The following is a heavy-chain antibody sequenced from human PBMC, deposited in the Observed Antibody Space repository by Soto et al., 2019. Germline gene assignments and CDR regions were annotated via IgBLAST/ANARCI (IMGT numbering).Heavy chain of an antibody. V-gene: IGHV5-51*01. J-gene: IGHJ3*02. CDR2: IYPGDSET. Sequence: GESLKISCKGSGYSFTTYRIGWVRQMPGKGLEWMGIIYPGDSETRYSPSFQGQVTISADKSNTTAYLQWSGLKASDTSMYYCARQRIEAAFDAFEMWGQGTMVTVSS. CDR3: ARQRIEAAFDAFEM. D-gene: IGHD6-13*01. CDR1: GYSFTTYR.